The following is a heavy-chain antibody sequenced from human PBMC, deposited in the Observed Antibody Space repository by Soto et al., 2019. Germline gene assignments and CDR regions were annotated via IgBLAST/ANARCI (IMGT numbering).Heavy chain of an antibody. J-gene: IGHJ6*02. CDR1: GYTFTAYH. CDR3: ATNIDYYYGRGSGNGHGV. CDR2: INPKIGDT. Sequence: QVRLVQSGAEVKEPGDSVRVSCEASGYTFTAYHIHWVRQAPGQGLAWMGWINPKIGDTGYAKDFQGRVSMTSDMSISTVYMESSRLTSADTAIYFGATNIDYYYGRGSGNGHGVWGQGTTVTVFS. V-gene: IGHV1-2*02. D-gene: IGHD3-10*02.